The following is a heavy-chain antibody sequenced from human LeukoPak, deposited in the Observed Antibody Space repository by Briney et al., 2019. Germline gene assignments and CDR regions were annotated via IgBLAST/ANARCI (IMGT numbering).Heavy chain of an antibody. CDR2: INPNTGGT. V-gene: IGHV1-2*06. CDR3: ARTRTVTTELMRAFEI. J-gene: IGHJ3*02. D-gene: IGHD4-17*01. Sequence: ASVKVSCKASGYTFTYYYIHWVRQAPGQGLEWMGQINPNTGGTDYAQRFQGRVTMTRDTSISTAYMELGSLRSDDTAIYYCARTRTVTTELMRAFEIWGQGTMVTVSS. CDR1: GYTFTYYY.